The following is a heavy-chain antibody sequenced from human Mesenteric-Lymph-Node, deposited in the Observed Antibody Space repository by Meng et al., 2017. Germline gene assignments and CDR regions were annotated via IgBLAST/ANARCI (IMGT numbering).Heavy chain of an antibody. CDR3: ARLPQLTGDVGFDY. Sequence: GGSLRLSCKGSGYSFTSYWIGWVRQMPGKGLEWMGIIYPGDSDTRYSPSFQGQVTISADKSISTAYLQWSSLKASDTAMYYCARLPQLTGDVGFDYWGQGTLVTVSS. D-gene: IGHD7-27*01. CDR2: IYPGDSDT. J-gene: IGHJ4*02. CDR1: GYSFTSYW. V-gene: IGHV5-51*01.